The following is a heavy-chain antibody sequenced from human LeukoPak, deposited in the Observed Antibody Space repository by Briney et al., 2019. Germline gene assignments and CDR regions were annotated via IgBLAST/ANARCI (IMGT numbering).Heavy chain of an antibody. CDR3: AIDRSGYYCCCDY. J-gene: IGHJ4*02. CDR2: INPSGGST. D-gene: IGHD3-22*01. CDR1: GYAFTSYY. V-gene: IGHV1-46*01. Sequence: GASVKVSCKASGYAFTSYYMHWVRQAPGQGLEWMGKINPSGGSTSYAQNFQGRVTMTRDTSTSTVYMELSRLRPEATAVVYCAIDRSGYYCCCDYWGQGTLVTVSS.